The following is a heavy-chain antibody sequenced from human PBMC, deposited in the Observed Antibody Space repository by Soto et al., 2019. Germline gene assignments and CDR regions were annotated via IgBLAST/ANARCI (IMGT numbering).Heavy chain of an antibody. Sequence: ETLSLTCTVSGDSVSSSYYYWGWIRQPPGKGLEWIGIIFYSGSTYYNPSLKSRVTISVDTSNNQFSLKLSSVTAADTAVYYCARRGSSRQIYHYGMDVWGPGTTFTVSS. J-gene: IGHJ6*02. CDR1: GDSVSSSYYY. CDR3: ARRGSSRQIYHYGMDV. D-gene: IGHD6-13*01. V-gene: IGHV4-39*01. CDR2: IFYSGST.